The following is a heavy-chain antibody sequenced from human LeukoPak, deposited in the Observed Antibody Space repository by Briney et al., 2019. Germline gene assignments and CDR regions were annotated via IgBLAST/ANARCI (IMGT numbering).Heavy chain of an antibody. Sequence: GASVKVSCKASGYTFISYGISWVRQAPGQGLEWMGWFSAFNGNTNYAQKLHGRVTMTTDTSTSTAYMELRSLRSDDTAVYYCARDLWFYDSSGSYEDTFDIWGQGTMVTVSS. CDR1: GYTFISYG. V-gene: IGHV1-18*01. J-gene: IGHJ3*02. D-gene: IGHD3-22*01. CDR2: FSAFNGNT. CDR3: ARDLWFYDSSGSYEDTFDI.